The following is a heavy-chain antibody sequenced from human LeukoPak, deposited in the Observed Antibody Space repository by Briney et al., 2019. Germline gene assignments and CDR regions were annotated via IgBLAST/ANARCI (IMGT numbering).Heavy chain of an antibody. CDR3: ARANTPFADY. V-gene: IGHV3-30*09. CDR1: GFTFSSYD. Sequence: GRSLRLSCAASGFTFSSYDMHWVRQAPGKGLEWVAVISYDGSNKYYADSAKGRFAISRDNSKNTVYLQMNSLRVEDTAVYYCARANTPFADYWGQGTLVTVSS. D-gene: IGHD2-2*02. CDR2: ISYDGSNK. J-gene: IGHJ4*02.